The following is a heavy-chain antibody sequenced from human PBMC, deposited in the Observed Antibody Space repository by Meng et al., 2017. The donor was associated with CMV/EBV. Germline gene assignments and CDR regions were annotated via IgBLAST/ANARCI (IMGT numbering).Heavy chain of an antibody. J-gene: IGHJ5*02. CDR3: ARSIVARQRWFDP. Sequence: GGSLRLSCAASGFTFSSYWMHWVRQAPGKGLVWVSRINSDGSSTSYADSVKGRFTISRDNAKNTLYLQMNSLRAEDTAVYYCARSIVARQRWFDPWGQGTLVTVSS. V-gene: IGHV3-74*01. CDR1: GFTFSSYW. CDR2: INSDGSST. D-gene: IGHD6-6*01.